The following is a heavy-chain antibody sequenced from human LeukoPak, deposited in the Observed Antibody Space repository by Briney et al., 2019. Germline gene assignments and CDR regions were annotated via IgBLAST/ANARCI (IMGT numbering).Heavy chain of an antibody. J-gene: IGHJ6*03. CDR3: AKDIRDIVVVPAGHYYYMDV. D-gene: IGHD2-2*01. V-gene: IGHV3-43*02. CDR1: GFTFDDYA. CDR2: ISGDGDST. Sequence: GGSLRLSCAASGFTFDDYAMHWVRQAPGKGLEWVSLISGDGDSTSYADSVKGRFTISRDNSKNSLYLQMNSLRTEDTALYYCAKDIRDIVVVPAGHYYYMDVWGKGTTVTVSS.